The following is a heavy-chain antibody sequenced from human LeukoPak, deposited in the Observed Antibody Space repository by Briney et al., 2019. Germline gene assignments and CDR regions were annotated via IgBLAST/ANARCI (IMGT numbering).Heavy chain of an antibody. CDR2: IGGSGDTT. Sequence: GGSLRLSCAASGFTFSSYAMSWVRQAPGKGLEWVSAIGGSGDTTYYADSVKGRFTISRDNSKNTLYLQMNSLRAEDTAVYYCARRSYDSSGYDYWGQGTLVTVSS. CDR3: ARRSYDSSGYDY. CDR1: GFTFSSYA. D-gene: IGHD3-22*01. V-gene: IGHV3-23*01. J-gene: IGHJ4*02.